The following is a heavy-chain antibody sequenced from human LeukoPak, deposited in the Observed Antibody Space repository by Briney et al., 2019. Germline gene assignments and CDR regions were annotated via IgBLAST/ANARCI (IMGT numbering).Heavy chain of an antibody. CDR3: ARARMVRGVIGYFDY. J-gene: IGHJ4*02. CDR1: GGSISSSNW. D-gene: IGHD3-10*01. CDR2: IYHSGST. Sequence: SETLSLTCAVSGGSISSSNWWSWVRQPPGKGLAWIGEIYHSGSTNYNPSLKSRVTISVDKSKNQFSLKLSSVTAADTAVYYCARARMVRGVIGYFDYWGQGTLVTVSS. V-gene: IGHV4-4*02.